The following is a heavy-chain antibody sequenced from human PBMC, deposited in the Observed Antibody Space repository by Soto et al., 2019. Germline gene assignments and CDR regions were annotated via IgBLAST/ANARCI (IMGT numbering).Heavy chain of an antibody. CDR1: GGTFSSYA. V-gene: IGHV1-69*06. D-gene: IGHD6-6*01. J-gene: IGHJ6*02. CDR2: IIPIFGTA. Sequence: SVKVSCKASGGTFSSYAISWVRQAPGQGLEWMGGIIPIFGTANYAQKFQGRVTITADKSTSTAYMELSSLRSEDTAVYYCARDGSSSPATRDYYYGMDVWGQGTTVTVSS. CDR3: ARDGSSSPATRDYYYGMDV.